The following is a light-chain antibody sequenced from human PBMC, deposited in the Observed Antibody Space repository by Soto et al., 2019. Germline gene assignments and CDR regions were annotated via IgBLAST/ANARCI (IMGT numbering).Light chain of an antibody. Sequence: EIVMTQSPGTLSVSPGERVTLSCRASQSVSSKLVWYQRKPGQTPRLLIYDASTRATGMPARFSGSGSGTEFTLTISSLQSEDFAVYYCQQYNNWPWTFGQGTKVDIK. CDR1: QSVSSK. CDR3: QQYNNWPWT. V-gene: IGKV3-15*01. CDR2: DAS. J-gene: IGKJ1*01.